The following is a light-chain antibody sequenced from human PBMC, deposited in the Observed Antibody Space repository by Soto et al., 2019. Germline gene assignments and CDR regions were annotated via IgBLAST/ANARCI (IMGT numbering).Light chain of an antibody. Sequence: DIQMTQSPSTLSASVGDRVTITCRASQTLRTRLAWYQQKPGKAPRLLIYEASDVASGVSSRFSGSGAGTEFTLSITSLQPDDFAVYYCQQYGSSPLITFGQGTDWRL. V-gene: IGKV1-5*01. CDR2: EAS. CDR3: QQYGSSPLIT. CDR1: QTLRTR. J-gene: IGKJ5*01.